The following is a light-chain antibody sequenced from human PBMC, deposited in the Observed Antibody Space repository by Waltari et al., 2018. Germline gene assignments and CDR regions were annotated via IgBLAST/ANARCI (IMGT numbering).Light chain of an antibody. Sequence: QSVLTQPPSASGTPGQRVTISCSGSSSNIGRNYVYWYQQFPGTAPRLLIYRNNLRPSGVPDRFSGSKSGTSASLAIGGLRSEDEADYHCATWDDSLSGPVFGGGTKLTVL. CDR1: SSNIGRNY. J-gene: IGLJ3*02. CDR3: ATWDDSLSGPV. CDR2: RNN. V-gene: IGLV1-47*01.